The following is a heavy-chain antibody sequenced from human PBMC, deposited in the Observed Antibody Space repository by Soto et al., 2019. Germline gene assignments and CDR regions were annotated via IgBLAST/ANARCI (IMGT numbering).Heavy chain of an antibody. V-gene: IGHV3-23*01. CDR1: GFVFGNSA. J-gene: IGHJ6*03. Sequence: EVQLLESGGRVIQPGGSLTVSCAASGFVFGNSAMSWVRQAPGKGLEWVSAITTSATESNTCYADSLKGRFTISRDDSQNTLYLQMNSLRGEDTAVYYCTRLFATYYYYIDVWGNGTTVTVSS. CDR3: TRLFATYYYYIDV. CDR2: ITTSATESNT.